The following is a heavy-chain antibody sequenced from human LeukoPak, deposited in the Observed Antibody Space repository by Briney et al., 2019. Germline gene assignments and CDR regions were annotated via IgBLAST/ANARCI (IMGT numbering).Heavy chain of an antibody. J-gene: IGHJ4*02. CDR3: ARILIAAAAYDY. Sequence: SETLSLTCTVSGGSVSSGTYYWSRIRQPPGKGLEWIGDIYYSGSTKHDPSLKSRVTMSLDTSKNQISLKLSSITAADTAVYYCARILIAAAAYDYWGQGTLVTVSS. D-gene: IGHD6-13*01. CDR2: IYYSGST. CDR1: GGSVSSGTYY. V-gene: IGHV4-61*01.